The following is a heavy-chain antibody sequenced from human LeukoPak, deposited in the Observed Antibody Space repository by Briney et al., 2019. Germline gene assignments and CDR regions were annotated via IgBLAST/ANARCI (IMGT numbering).Heavy chain of an antibody. D-gene: IGHD3-10*01. V-gene: IGHV3-23*01. Sequence: GGPLRLSCAASGLTFSSYAMSWVRQAPGKGLECVSAISGSGGSTYYADSVKGRFTISRDNSENTLYLQMNSLRADDTAVYYCAKRGGYYGSGSYWPYYYYGMDVWGQGTTATVSS. CDR1: GLTFSSYA. J-gene: IGHJ6*02. CDR3: AKRGGYYGSGSYWPYYYYGMDV. CDR2: ISGSGGST.